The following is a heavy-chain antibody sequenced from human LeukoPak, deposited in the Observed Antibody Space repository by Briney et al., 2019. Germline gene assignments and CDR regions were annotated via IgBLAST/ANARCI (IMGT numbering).Heavy chain of an antibody. V-gene: IGHV4-59*01. CDR3: ARDTSFQH. CDR1: GGSMRSYY. J-gene: IGHJ1*01. CDR2: VYYSGST. Sequence: SETLSLTCTVSGGSMRSYYWNWIRQTPGKGLEWVGYVYYSGSTNYNPSLRSRVTISIDTSKSQFSLRLSSVTAADTAVYYCARDTSFQHWGQGTLVTVSA.